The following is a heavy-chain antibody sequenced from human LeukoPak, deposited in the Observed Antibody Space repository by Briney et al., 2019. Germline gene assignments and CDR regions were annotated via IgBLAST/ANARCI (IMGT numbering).Heavy chain of an antibody. V-gene: IGHV3-30*02. J-gene: IGHJ4*02. D-gene: IGHD2/OR15-2a*01. CDR1: GFIFSSFG. Sequence: GGSLRLSCAASGFIFSSFGMHWVRQAPGKGLEWVAFIRYDGSNKYYADSVKGRFTISRDNSKNTLYLQMNSLRAEDTAVYYCASGEYYYFDYWGQGTLVTVSS. CDR3: ASGEYYYFDY. CDR2: IRYDGSNK.